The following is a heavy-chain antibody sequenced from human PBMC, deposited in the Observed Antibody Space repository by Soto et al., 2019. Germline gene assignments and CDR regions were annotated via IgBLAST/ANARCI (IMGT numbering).Heavy chain of an antibody. CDR1: GFTFSDYY. D-gene: IGHD3-22*01. CDR2: ISSSGSTI. CDR3: ARDEEVNYYDSSGYPNWFDP. J-gene: IGHJ5*02. Sequence: PVGSLRLSSAASGFTFSDYYMSWIRQAPGKGLEWVSYISSSGSTIYYADSVKGRFTISRDNAKNSLYLQMNSLRAEDTAVYYCARDEEVNYYDSSGYPNWFDPWGQGTLVTVSS. V-gene: IGHV3-11*01.